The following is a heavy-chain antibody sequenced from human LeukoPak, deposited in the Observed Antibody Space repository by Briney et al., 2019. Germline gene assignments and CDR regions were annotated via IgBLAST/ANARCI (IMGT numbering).Heavy chain of an antibody. CDR2: IYSGGTT. Sequence: GGSLRLSCAASGFIPSNNYMTWVRQTPGKGLEWVSAIYSGGTTYYADSVKGRFTISRDDSKNTVFLQMSSLRADDTAVYYCARGGEDSPLWFEPKQYHFDCWGQGALVTVSS. V-gene: IGHV3-53*01. J-gene: IGHJ4*02. CDR1: GFIPSNNY. D-gene: IGHD3-10*01. CDR3: ARGGEDSPLWFEPKQYHFDC.